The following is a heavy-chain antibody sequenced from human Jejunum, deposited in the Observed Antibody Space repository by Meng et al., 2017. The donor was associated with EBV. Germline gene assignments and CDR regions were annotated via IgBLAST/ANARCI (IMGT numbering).Heavy chain of an antibody. CDR1: GFSLSTSGVG. V-gene: IGHV2-5*02. CDR2: TYWDADK. D-gene: IGHD5-24*01. Sequence: ITLNESGPTLVNPTQTLTLTCTFSGFSLSTSGVGVAWFRQPPGKALEWLALTYWDADKRYNPSLRDRLSITKDTSKNQVVLTMTNMDPVDTATYFCAHRGYNFAFDYWGQGALVTVSS. J-gene: IGHJ4*02. CDR3: AHRGYNFAFDY.